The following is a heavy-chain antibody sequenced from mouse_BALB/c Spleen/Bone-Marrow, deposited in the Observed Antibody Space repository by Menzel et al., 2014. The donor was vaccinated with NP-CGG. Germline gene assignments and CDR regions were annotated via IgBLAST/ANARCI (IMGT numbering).Heavy chain of an antibody. V-gene: IGHV14-4*02. CDR1: GFNIKDYY. Sequence: EVQLQQSGAELVRSGASVKLSCTASGFNIKDYYMHWVKQRPEQGLEWIGWIDPENGDTEYAPKFQGKATMTADTSSNTAYLQLSSLTSEDTAVYYCNARYYNAMDYWGQGTSVTVSS. CDR2: IDPENGDT. J-gene: IGHJ4*01. CDR3: NARYYNAMDY.